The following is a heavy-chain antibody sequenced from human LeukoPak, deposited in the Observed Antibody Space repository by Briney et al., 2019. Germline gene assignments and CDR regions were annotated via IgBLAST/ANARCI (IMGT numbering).Heavy chain of an antibody. Sequence: GESLKISCAASGFTFSSYGMHWVRQAPGKGLEWVAVIWYDGSNKYYADSVKGRFTISRDNSKNTLYLQMNSLRAEDTAVYYCAKSQYQLSLGAFDIWGQGTMVTVSS. CDR1: GFTFSSYG. D-gene: IGHD2-2*01. CDR2: IWYDGSNK. J-gene: IGHJ3*02. V-gene: IGHV3-33*06. CDR3: AKSQYQLSLGAFDI.